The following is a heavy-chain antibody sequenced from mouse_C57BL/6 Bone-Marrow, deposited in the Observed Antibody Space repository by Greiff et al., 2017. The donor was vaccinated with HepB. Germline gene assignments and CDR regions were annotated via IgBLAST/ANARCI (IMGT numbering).Heavy chain of an antibody. J-gene: IGHJ2*01. V-gene: IGHV1-81*01. CDR1: GYTFTSYG. CDR3: AREPYYYGNYFDY. CDR2: IYPRSGNT. D-gene: IGHD1-1*01. Sequence: QVQLKESGAELARPGASVKLSCKASGYTFTSYGISWVKQRTGQGLEWIGEIYPRSGNTYYNEKFKGKATLTADKSSSTAYMELRSLTSEDSAVYFCAREPYYYGNYFDYWGQGTTLTDSS.